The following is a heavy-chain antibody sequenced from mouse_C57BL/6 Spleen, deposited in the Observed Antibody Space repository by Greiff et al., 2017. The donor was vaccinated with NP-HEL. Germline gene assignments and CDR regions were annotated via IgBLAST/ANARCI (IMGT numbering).Heavy chain of an antibody. CDR3: ARSFRDLPFDY. D-gene: IGHD2-4*01. Sequence: VQRVESGAELVKPGASVKMSCKASGYTFTSYWITWVKQRPGQGLEWIGDIYPGSGSTNYNEKFKSKATLTVDTSSSTAYMQLSSLTSEDSAVYYCARSFRDLPFDYWGQGTTLTVSS. CDR1: GYTFTSYW. CDR2: IYPGSGST. V-gene: IGHV1-55*01. J-gene: IGHJ2*01.